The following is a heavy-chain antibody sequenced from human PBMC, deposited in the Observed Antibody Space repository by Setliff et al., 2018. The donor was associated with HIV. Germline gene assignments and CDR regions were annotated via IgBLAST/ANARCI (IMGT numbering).Heavy chain of an antibody. V-gene: IGHV1-24*01. CDR3: ARGSTLDWGYYYMDV. J-gene: IGHJ6*03. CDR1: GYSLTELS. Sequence: ASVKVSCKVSGYSLTELSIHWVRQAPGEGLEWMGGFDPEDDETVYAEKFQGRVTMTEDTSTDTAYMALSSLRSEDTAMYYCARGSTLDWGYYYMDVWGKGTTVTVSS. CDR2: FDPEDDET. D-gene: IGHD3-16*01.